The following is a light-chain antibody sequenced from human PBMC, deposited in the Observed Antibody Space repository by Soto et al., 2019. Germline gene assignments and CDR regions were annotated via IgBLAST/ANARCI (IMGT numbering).Light chain of an antibody. CDR1: SSDIGGYNY. Sequence: QSALTQPASVSGSPGQSITISCTGGSSDIGGYNYVSWFQQHPGKAPKLMIYEVTHRPSGVSNRFSGSKSGSTAPLTISGLQAEVEADYYCSSYTSSNTLVFGTGTKVTVL. V-gene: IGLV2-14*01. CDR2: EVT. CDR3: SSYTSSNTLV. J-gene: IGLJ1*01.